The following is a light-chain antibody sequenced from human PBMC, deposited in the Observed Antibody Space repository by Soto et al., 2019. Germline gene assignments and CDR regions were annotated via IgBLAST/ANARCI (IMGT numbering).Light chain of an antibody. V-gene: IGKV4-1*01. CDR1: QSVLHSSNNMNY. CDR3: QLYHSAPLT. CDR2: WAS. J-gene: IGKJ4*01. Sequence: DIVMTQSPDSLAVSLGERATINCKSSQSVLHSSNNMNYLTWYQHKPGQPPKVLIYWASTRESGVPDRFSGSGSGTDFTLTTSSLQAEPVAVYYCQLYHSAPLTFGGGTKVEI.